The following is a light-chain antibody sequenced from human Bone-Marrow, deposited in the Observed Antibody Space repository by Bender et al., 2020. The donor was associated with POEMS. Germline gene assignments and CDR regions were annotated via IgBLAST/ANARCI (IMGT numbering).Light chain of an antibody. J-gene: IGLJ3*02. CDR1: ISNIGAHA. V-gene: IGLV1-44*01. Sequence: QSVLTQPPSASGTPRQRVTISCSGGISNIGAHAVNWYQHLPGTAPKLLIYSSHRRPSEVPDRFSGSRSGTSASLAISGLQSEDEADYYCAAWDDTLNAPGFGGGTKLTVL. CDR3: AAWDDTLNAPG. CDR2: SSH.